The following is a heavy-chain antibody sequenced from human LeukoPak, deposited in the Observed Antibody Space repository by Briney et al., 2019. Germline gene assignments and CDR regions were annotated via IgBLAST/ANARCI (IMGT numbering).Heavy chain of an antibody. Sequence: PSETLSLTGTVSGGSISSGGHYWSWIRQPPGKGLEWIGYIYHSGSTYYNPSLKSRVTISVDRSKNQFSLKLSSVTAADTAVYYCARDSLNPFDFDYWGQGTLVTVSS. CDR1: GGSISSGGHY. V-gene: IGHV4-30-2*01. CDR3: ARDSLNPFDFDY. J-gene: IGHJ4*02. CDR2: IYHSGST.